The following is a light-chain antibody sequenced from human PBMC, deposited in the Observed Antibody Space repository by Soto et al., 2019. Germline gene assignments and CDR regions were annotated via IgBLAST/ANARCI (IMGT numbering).Light chain of an antibody. Sequence: QSALTQPASVSGSPGQSITISCTGTSSDVGDYDYVSWYQQHPGKAPKLMIYDVSNRPSGVSNRFSGSKSGNSASLTISGVQAEDEADYYCNSYTSSSTLVFGGGTKVTVL. CDR3: NSYTSSSTLV. J-gene: IGLJ2*01. CDR1: SSDVGDYDY. CDR2: DVS. V-gene: IGLV2-14*01.